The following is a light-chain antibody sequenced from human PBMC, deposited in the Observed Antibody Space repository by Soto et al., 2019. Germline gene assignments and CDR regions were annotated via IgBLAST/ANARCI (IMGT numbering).Light chain of an antibody. J-gene: IGKJ5*01. CDR2: DAS. Sequence: EIVMTQSPATLSVSPGGRATLSCRASQSISDTLAWYQQKPGQAPRLLIYDASNRATGIPARFSGSGSGTDFTLTISSLEPEDFAVYYCQQRSNWPRTFGQGTRLEI. V-gene: IGKV3-11*01. CDR3: QQRSNWPRT. CDR1: QSISDT.